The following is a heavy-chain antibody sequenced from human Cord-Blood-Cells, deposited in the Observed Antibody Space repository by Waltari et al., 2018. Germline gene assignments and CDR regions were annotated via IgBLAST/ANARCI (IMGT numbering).Heavy chain of an antibody. D-gene: IGHD6-13*01. CDR1: GGSISSSY. J-gene: IGHJ5*02. CDR3: ARGYSSSWYWFDP. Sequence: QVQLQESGPGLVKPSETLSLTCTVSGGSISSSYWCWIRQPPGKGLEWIGYIYYSGSTNYNPSLKSRVTISVDTSKNQFSLKLSSVTAADTAVYYCARGYSSSWYWFDPWGQGTLVTVSS. V-gene: IGHV4-59*01. CDR2: IYYSGST.